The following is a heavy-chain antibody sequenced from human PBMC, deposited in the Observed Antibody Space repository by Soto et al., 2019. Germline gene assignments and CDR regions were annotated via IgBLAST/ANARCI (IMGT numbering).Heavy chain of an antibody. Sequence: GGSLRLSCAASGFTFSSYAMHWVRQAPGKGLEWVAVISYDGSNKYYADSVKGRFTISRDNSKNTLYLQMNSLRAEDTAVYYCARVEGFGELLYYYYYYGMDVWGQGTTVTVSS. CDR1: GFTFSSYA. CDR2: ISYDGSNK. V-gene: IGHV3-30-3*01. D-gene: IGHD3-10*01. J-gene: IGHJ6*02. CDR3: ARVEGFGELLYYYYYYGMDV.